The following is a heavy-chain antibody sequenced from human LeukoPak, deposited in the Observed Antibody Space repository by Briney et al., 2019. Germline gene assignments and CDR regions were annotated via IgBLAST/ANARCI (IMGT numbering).Heavy chain of an antibody. CDR3: AKDAGYFCSGGSCYRPWFDP. D-gene: IGHD2-15*01. CDR2: ISGSGGST. Sequence: GGSLRLSCAASGFTFSSYAMSWVRQAPGKGLEWVSAISGSGGSTYYADSVKGRFTISRDNSKNTLYLQMNSLRAEDTAVYYCAKDAGYFCSGGSCYRPWFDPWGQGTLATVSS. V-gene: IGHV3-23*01. J-gene: IGHJ5*02. CDR1: GFTFSSYA.